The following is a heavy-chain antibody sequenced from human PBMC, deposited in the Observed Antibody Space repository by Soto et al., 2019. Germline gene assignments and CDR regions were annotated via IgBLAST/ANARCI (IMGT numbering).Heavy chain of an antibody. D-gene: IGHD3-16*02. CDR3: ARWPTFGGVIVMEGGDY. J-gene: IGHJ4*02. CDR2: IYYSGST. Sequence: QVQLQESGPGLVKPSETLSLTCTVSGGSISSYYWSWIRQPPGKGLEWIGYIYYSGSTNYNPSLKSRSTISVDTSKNQFSLKMSSVTAADTAVYYCARWPTFGGVIVMEGGDYWGQGTLVTVSS. CDR1: GGSISSYY. V-gene: IGHV4-59*01.